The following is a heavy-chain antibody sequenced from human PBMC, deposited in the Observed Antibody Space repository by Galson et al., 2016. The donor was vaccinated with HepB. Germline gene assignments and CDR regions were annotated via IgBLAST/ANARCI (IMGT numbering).Heavy chain of an antibody. CDR2: INAGNGNT. J-gene: IGHJ6*02. CDR1: GYTFKNYA. Sequence: SVKVSCKASGYTFKNYAVHWVRQAPGQGLEWMGWINAGNGNTKYSQKFLGTVAFTRDASASTAYMELSSLRSQDTAEYYCARSYTYGPFYGLDVWGQGTTVTV. D-gene: IGHD5-18*01. CDR3: ARSYTYGPFYGLDV. V-gene: IGHV1-3*01.